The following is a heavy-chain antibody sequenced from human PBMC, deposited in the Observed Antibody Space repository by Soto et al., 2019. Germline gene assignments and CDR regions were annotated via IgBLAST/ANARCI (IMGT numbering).Heavy chain of an antibody. D-gene: IGHD5-18*01. J-gene: IGHJ4*02. CDR3: VSDRGYGHASVPYS. Sequence: QAHLVESGGVVVQPGRSLRLSCAASGFTFTSYGMHWVRQAPGTRLEWVAVISYDGGLQHYADSVKGRFTISRDNSKNMVLLQMNSLRAEDTAVYYCVSDRGYGHASVPYSWGQVTLVSVSS. CDR2: ISYDGGLQ. CDR1: GFTFTSYG. V-gene: IGHV3-30*03.